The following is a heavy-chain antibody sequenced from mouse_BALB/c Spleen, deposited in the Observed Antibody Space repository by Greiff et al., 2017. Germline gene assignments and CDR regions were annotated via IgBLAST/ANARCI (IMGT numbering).Heavy chain of an antibody. D-gene: IGHD1-1*01. CDR2: ISSGSSTI. J-gene: IGHJ2*01. V-gene: IGHV5-17*02. Sequence: EVKLMESGGGLVQPGGSRKLSCAASGFTFSSFGMHWVLQAPEKGLEWVAYISSGSSTIYYADTVKGRFTISRDNPKNTLFLQMTSLRSEDTAMYYCARNYYGSRYFDYWGQGTTLTVSS. CDR3: ARNYYGSRYFDY. CDR1: GFTFSSFG.